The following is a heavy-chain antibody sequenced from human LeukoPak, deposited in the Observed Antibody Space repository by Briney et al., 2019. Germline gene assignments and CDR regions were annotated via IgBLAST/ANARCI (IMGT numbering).Heavy chain of an antibody. CDR2: IYWDVDK. Sequence: SGPTLLNPTPPLTLTCTFSGFSLSTSGLGVSWIRQPPVKALKWLALIYWDVDKRYTPSLKRRLTTTKDTTKNRVVLTIASMRPVDTATYYCAHTDHDSYFDWLMIHWGQGTLVSVSS. CDR3: AHTDHDSYFDWLMIH. D-gene: IGHD3-9*01. CDR1: GFSLSTSGLG. J-gene: IGHJ4*02. V-gene: IGHV2-5*02.